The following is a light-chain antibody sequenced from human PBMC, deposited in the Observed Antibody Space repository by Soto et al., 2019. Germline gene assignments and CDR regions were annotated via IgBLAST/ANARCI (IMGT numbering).Light chain of an antibody. V-gene: IGKV3-20*01. CDR2: GAS. Sequence: EIVLTQSPGTLSLSPGERATLSCRASHSVSSSYLAWYQQKPGQAPRLLIYGASSRATGIPDRFSGSGSGTDFTLTISRLEPEDFAVYXCQQYGSSPPYTFGQGTNLEIK. CDR3: QQYGSSPPYT. J-gene: IGKJ2*01. CDR1: HSVSSSY.